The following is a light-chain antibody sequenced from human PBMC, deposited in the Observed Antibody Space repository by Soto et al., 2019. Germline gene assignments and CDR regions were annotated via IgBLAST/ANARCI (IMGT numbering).Light chain of an antibody. CDR2: EAS. Sequence: DIQMTQSPSSLSASVGDRVIITCRASQGIGDDLGWYQQKPGKAPKRLIYEASSLQSGVPSRVSGSGSGTEFTLTISSLQPEDFATYSCLQYRSYPFTFGPGTKVDIK. CDR3: LQYRSYPFT. CDR1: QGIGDD. J-gene: IGKJ3*01. V-gene: IGKV1-17*01.